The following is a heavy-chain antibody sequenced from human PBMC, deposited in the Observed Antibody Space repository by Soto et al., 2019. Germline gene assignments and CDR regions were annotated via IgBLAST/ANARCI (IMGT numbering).Heavy chain of an antibody. CDR3: ARDRRGYCTNGVCYGGRVDY. D-gene: IGHD2-8*01. J-gene: IGHJ4*02. V-gene: IGHV4-30-4*01. CDR2: IYYSGST. Sequence: QVQLQESGPGLVKPSQTLSLTCTVSGGSISSGDYYWSWIRQPPGKGLEWIGYIYYSGSTYYNPSLKSRVTISVDTSKNQFSLKLSSVTAADTAVYYCARDRRGYCTNGVCYGGRVDYWGQGTLVTVSS. CDR1: GGSISSGDYY.